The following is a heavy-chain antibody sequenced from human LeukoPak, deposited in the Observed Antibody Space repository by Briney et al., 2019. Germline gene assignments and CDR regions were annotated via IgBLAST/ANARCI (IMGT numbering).Heavy chain of an antibody. CDR2: ISGSGGST. D-gene: IGHD3-10*01. CDR1: GFTFSSYA. Sequence: GGSLRLSCAASGFTFSSYAMSWVRQAPGKGLEWVSAISGSGGSTYYADSVKGRFTISRDNSKNTLYLQMNSLRAEDTAVYYCAKGLGSPTTMVRGVNLYYFDYWGQGTLVTVSS. V-gene: IGHV3-23*01. CDR3: AKGLGSPTTMVRGVNLYYFDY. J-gene: IGHJ4*02.